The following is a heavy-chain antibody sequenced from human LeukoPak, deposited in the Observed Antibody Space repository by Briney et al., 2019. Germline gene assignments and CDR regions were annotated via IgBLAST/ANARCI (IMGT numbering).Heavy chain of an antibody. D-gene: IGHD2-15*01. Sequence: PGGSLRLSCAASGFTFSSYAMSWVRQAPGKGLEWIGYIYYSGSTNYNPSLKSRVTISVDTSKNQFSLKLSSVTAADTAIYYCARRSVNELAFDIWGQGTMVTVSS. CDR3: ARRSVNELAFDI. J-gene: IGHJ3*02. CDR1: GFTFSSYA. CDR2: IYYSGST. V-gene: IGHV4-59*08.